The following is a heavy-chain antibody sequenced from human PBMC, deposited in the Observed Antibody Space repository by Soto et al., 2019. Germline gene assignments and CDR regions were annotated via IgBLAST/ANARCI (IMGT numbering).Heavy chain of an antibody. CDR2: INHSGST. D-gene: IGHD3-16*01. V-gene: IGHV4-34*01. J-gene: IGHJ5*02. CDR1: GGSFSGYY. CDR3: ARAPWGSWFDP. Sequence: SETLSLTCAVYGGSFSGYYWSWIRQPPGKGLEWIGEINHSGSTNYNPSLKSRVTISVDTSKNQFSLKLSSVTAADTAVYYCARAPWGSWFDPWGQGTLVTVSS.